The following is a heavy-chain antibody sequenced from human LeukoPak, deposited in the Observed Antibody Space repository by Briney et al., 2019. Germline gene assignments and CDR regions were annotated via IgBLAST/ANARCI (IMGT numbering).Heavy chain of an antibody. CDR1: GYTFTSYD. CDR2: ISAYNGNT. V-gene: IGHV1-18*01. Sequence: ASVKVSCKASGYTFTSYDISWVRQAPGQGLEWMGWISAYNGNTNYAQKLQGRVTMTTDTSTSTAYMELRSLRSDDTAVYYCARVATYYDFWSGSDNPNWFDPWGQGTLVTVSS. CDR3: ARVATYYDFWSGSDNPNWFDP. D-gene: IGHD3-3*01. J-gene: IGHJ5*02.